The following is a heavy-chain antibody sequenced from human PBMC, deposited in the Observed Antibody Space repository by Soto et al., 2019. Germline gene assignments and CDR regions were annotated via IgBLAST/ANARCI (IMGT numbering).Heavy chain of an antibody. Sequence: GGSLRLSCAASGFDFSSYGMHWVRQTPGKGLEWVAVLGFDGGGRFYADSGRGRFAISRDNSKKILYLQMDSLRVEDTALYYCAREPVGPDYAMDVWGQGTTVTVSS. CDR3: AREPVGPDYAMDV. J-gene: IGHJ6*02. V-gene: IGHV3-33*01. D-gene: IGHD1-26*01. CDR2: LGFDGGGR. CDR1: GFDFSSYG.